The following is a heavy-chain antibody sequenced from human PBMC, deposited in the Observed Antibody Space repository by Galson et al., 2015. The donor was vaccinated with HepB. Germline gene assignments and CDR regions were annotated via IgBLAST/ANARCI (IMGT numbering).Heavy chain of an antibody. CDR2: ISGSGGST. CDR3: AKDRVQFGTVTTEIDY. CDR1: GFTFSSYA. J-gene: IGHJ4*02. Sequence: SLRLSCAASGFTFSSYAMSWVRQAPGKGLEWVSAISGSGGSTYYADSVKGRFSISRDNSKNTLYLQMNSLRAEVTAVYYCAKDRVQFGTVTTEIDYWGQGTLVTVSS. D-gene: IGHD4-17*01. V-gene: IGHV3-23*01.